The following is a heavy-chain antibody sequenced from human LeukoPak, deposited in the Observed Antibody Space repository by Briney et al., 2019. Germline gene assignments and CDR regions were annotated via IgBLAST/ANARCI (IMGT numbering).Heavy chain of an antibody. CDR2: ISGSGGST. CDR1: GFTFSSYA. J-gene: IGHJ4*02. V-gene: IGHV3-23*01. D-gene: IGHD2-2*01. CDR3: AKDRGYCSSTSCPHHYFDY. Sequence: GGSLRLSCAASGFTFSSYAMSWVRQAPGKGLEWVSAISGSGGSTYYADSVKGRFTISRDNSKNTLYLQMNSLRAEDTAVYYCAKDRGYCSSTSCPHHYFDYWGQGTLVTVSS.